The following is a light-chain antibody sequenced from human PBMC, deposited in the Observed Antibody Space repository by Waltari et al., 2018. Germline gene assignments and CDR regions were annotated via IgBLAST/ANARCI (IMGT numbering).Light chain of an antibody. J-gene: IGKJ2*01. CDR1: QSVGNN. V-gene: IGKV3-15*01. CDR3: HQYNHWPTFT. Sequence: EIEMTQSPATLSVSPGERVTLSCRASQSVGNNLAWYQQRPGQAPRLLIYGASTRATDISDRFSGSGSGTDFTLTISALQSEDLAVYYCHQYNHWPTFTFGQGPNCRSN. CDR2: GAS.